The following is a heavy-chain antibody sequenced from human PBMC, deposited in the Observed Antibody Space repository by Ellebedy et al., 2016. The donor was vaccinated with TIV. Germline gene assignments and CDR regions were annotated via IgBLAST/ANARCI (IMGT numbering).Heavy chain of an antibody. CDR2: ISSSSSYI. CDR3: ARGGAVNARDY. J-gene: IGHJ4*02. CDR1: GFTFSKYS. V-gene: IGHV3-21*01. Sequence: PGGSLRLSCAASGFTFSKYSMNWVRQAPGKGLEWVSSISSSSSYIYYADSLKGRFTISRDNAKNSLYLQINSLRVEDTAVYYCARGGAVNARDYWGQGILVTVSS. D-gene: IGHD3-16*01.